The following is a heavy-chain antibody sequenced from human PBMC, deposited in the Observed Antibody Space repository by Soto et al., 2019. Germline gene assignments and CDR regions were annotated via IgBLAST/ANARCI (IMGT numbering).Heavy chain of an antibody. V-gene: IGHV3-23*01. Sequence: EVQLLESGGGLVQPGGSLRLSCAASGFTFSSYAMSWVRQAPGKGLEWVSAISGSGGSTYYADSVKGRFTISRDNSKNTLYLQMNSLRAEDTAVYYCAKYCSGGSSGPEPFYDEAFDIWGQGTMVTVSS. D-gene: IGHD2-15*01. CDR2: ISGSGGST. CDR3: AKYCSGGSSGPEPFYDEAFDI. J-gene: IGHJ3*02. CDR1: GFTFSSYA.